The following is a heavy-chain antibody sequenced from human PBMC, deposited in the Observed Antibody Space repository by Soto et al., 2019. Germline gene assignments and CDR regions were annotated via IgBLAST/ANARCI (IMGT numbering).Heavy chain of an antibody. Sequence: SETLSLTCTVSGGYISSYYWSWIRQPPGKGLEWIGYIYYSGSTNYNPSLKSRVTISVDTSKNQFSLKLSSVTAADTAVYYCARVRPFVWFGELFFDYWGQGTLVTVSS. CDR2: IYYSGST. CDR3: ARVRPFVWFGELFFDY. V-gene: IGHV4-59*01. D-gene: IGHD3-10*01. CDR1: GGYISSYY. J-gene: IGHJ4*02.